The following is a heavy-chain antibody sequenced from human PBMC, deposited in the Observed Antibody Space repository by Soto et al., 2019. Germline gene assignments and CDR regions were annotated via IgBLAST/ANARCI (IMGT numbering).Heavy chain of an antibody. CDR2: ISPRGDGT. D-gene: IGHD2-15*01. CDR1: GFHFRSFS. V-gene: IGHV3-64*05. J-gene: IGHJ4*02. CDR3: VQRLLPGAALGTWSAFDY. Sequence: PXGCPTLSCSACGFHFRSFSMQWVGQAPGKGLEFVSAISPRGDGTYYTDSVMGRFTISRDNSRNTVYFQLTSLRTEDTAVYFCVQRLLPGAALGTWSAFDYCGPRSQVTVSS.